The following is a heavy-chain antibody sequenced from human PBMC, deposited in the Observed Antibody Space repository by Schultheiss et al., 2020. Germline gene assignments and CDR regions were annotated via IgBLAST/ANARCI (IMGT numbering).Heavy chain of an antibody. CDR3: VAWYSSSWNGAFDY. D-gene: IGHD6-13*01. J-gene: IGHJ4*02. CDR2: IVVGSGNT. Sequence: SVKVSCKASGFTFTSSAMQWVRQARGQRLEWIGWIVVGSGNTNYAQKFQERVTITRDMSTSTAYMELSSLRSEDTAVYYCVAWYSSSWNGAFDYWGQGTLVTVSS. V-gene: IGHV1-58*02. CDR1: GFTFTSSA.